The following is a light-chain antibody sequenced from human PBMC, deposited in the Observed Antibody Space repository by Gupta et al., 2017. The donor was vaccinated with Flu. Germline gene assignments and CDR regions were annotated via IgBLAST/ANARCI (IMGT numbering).Light chain of an antibody. Sequence: QSVLTQPPSVSGAPGQRVTIPCPGSSTNIGAGYDVHWYQHLPGTAPKLLICANSNRPSGFPDRFSGSKSGTSASLAITVLQAEDEADYYCQSYDSSLSGYVFGTGTKVTVL. CDR2: ANS. V-gene: IGLV1-40*01. J-gene: IGLJ1*01. CDR3: QSYDSSLSGYV. CDR1: STNIGAGYD.